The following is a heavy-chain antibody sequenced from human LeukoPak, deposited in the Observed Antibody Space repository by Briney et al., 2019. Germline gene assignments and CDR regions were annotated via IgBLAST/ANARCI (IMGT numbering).Heavy chain of an antibody. Sequence: PGRSLRLSCAASGFTFSSYGMHWVRQAPGKGLEWVAIISYDGSNTYYADSVKGRFTISRDNSKNTLYLQMNSLRPEDTAVYYCSKDLGGIHYFDYWGQGTLVSVSS. J-gene: IGHJ4*02. CDR3: SKDLGGIHYFDY. CDR1: GFTFSSYG. CDR2: ISYDGSNT. V-gene: IGHV3-30*18.